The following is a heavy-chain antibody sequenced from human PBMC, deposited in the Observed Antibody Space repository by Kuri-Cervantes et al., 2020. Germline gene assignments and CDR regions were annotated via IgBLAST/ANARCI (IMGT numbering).Heavy chain of an antibody. CDR1: GYTFSSYD. D-gene: IGHD2-2*01. CDR2: MNPDNGNT. Sequence: ASVKVSCKASGYTFSSYDINWVRQASGQGLGWMGWMNPDNGNTGYAQKFQGRFTMTRDTSKNTAYMELSRLRSDDTAVYYCARDGISSAILVGWGQGTLVTVSS. V-gene: IGHV1-8*02. J-gene: IGHJ4*02. CDR3: ARDGISSAILVG.